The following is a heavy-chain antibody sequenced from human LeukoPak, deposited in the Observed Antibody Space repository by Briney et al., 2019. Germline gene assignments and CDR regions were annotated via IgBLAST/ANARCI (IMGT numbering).Heavy chain of an antibody. CDR1: VYTFTSYD. CDR2: MNPNSGNT. V-gene: IGHV1-8*01. CDR3: ARTDSSGWYGFLDI. J-gene: IGHJ3*02. D-gene: IGHD6-19*01. Sequence: GASVNVSCKASVYTFTSYDINWVRQATGQGLEGMGWMNPNSGNTGYAQKFQGRVTMTRNTSISTAYMEPSSLRSEDTAVYYCARTDSSGWYGFLDIWGQGTMVTVSS.